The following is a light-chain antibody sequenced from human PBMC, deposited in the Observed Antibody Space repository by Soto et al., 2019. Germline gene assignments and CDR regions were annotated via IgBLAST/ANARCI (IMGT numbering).Light chain of an antibody. V-gene: IGKV1-39*01. CDR1: QNISNF. Sequence: DIQMTQSPSSLSASVGDRVTITCRASQNISNFLNLYQQKPGKAPQLLIYAASTLQSGVPSRFSGSGSGTDFTLTISSLQPEDFATYYCQQSYSTPPTFGQGTKVEI. CDR3: QQSYSTPPT. CDR2: AAS. J-gene: IGKJ1*01.